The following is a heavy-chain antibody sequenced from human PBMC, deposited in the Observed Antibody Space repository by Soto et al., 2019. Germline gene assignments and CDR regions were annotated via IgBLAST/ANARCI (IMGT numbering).Heavy chain of an antibody. V-gene: IGHV1-24*01. D-gene: IGHD6-13*01. CDR1: GYTLTELS. CDR3: ATDSWAAAGSSLRTYGMDV. J-gene: IGHJ6*02. CDR2: FDPEDGET. Sequence: ASVKVSCKVSGYTLTELSMHWVRQAPGKGLEWMGGFDPEDGETIYAQKFQGRVTMTEDTSTDTAYMELSSLRSEDTAVYYCATDSWAAAGSSLRTYGMDVWGQGTTVTVSS.